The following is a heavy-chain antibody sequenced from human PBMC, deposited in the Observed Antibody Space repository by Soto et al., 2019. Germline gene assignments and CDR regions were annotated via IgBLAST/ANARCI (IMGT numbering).Heavy chain of an antibody. D-gene: IGHD2-2*01. Sequence: VQLVESGGGVVQPGRSLRLSCAASGFTFSSYSMNWVRQAPGKGLEWVSSISSSSSYIYYADSVKGRFTISRDNAKNSLYLQMNSLRAEDTAVYYCARELGDCSSTSCPTWNYYYYGMDVWGQGTTVTVSS. CDR3: ARELGDCSSTSCPTWNYYYYGMDV. CDR1: GFTFSSYS. V-gene: IGHV3-21*01. J-gene: IGHJ6*02. CDR2: ISSSSSYI.